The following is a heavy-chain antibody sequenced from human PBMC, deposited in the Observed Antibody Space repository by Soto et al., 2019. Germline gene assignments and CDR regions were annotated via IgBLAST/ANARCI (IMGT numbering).Heavy chain of an antibody. CDR2: ISAYNGNT. Sequence: ASVKVSCRTSGYPFTSYFITWVRQAPGQGLEWMGWISAYNGNTNYAQMFQGRVTMTTDTSTSTGYMELRSLRSDDTAVYYCARQNYYSGMDVWGQGTTVTVSS. V-gene: IGHV1-18*01. CDR1: GYPFTSYF. J-gene: IGHJ6*02. CDR3: ARQNYYSGMDV.